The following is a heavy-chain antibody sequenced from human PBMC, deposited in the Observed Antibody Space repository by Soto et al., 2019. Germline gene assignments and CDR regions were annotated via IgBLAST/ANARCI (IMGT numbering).Heavy chain of an antibody. CDR2: ISSSGGIT. Sequence: EVQLLESGGDLVQPGGSLRLSCAASGFTFSSYALSWVRQAPGKGLEWVSAISSSGGITYYADSVKGRFTISRDNSKNKVYLQMNGLRAEDTAVYDCAKDRLHCGGDCYPGYFDLWGRGTLVTVSS. V-gene: IGHV3-23*01. CDR3: AKDRLHCGGDCYPGYFDL. CDR1: GFTFSSYA. J-gene: IGHJ2*01. D-gene: IGHD2-21*02.